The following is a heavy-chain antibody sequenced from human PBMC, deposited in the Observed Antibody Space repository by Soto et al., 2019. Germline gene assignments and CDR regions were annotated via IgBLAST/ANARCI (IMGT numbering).Heavy chain of an antibody. J-gene: IGHJ4*02. D-gene: IGHD2-2*01. CDR1: GFAFTTYW. V-gene: IGHV3-7*01. CDR2: IAQDGSQT. Sequence: EAQLVASGGGLVQPGGSLRLSCAASGFAFTTYWMGWVRQAPGRGLECLANIAQDGSQTYYVDSVKGRFTISRDNAKSSLYLQMNSLRAEDTSVYYCATMRRASPDDYWRLGTLVTVSS. CDR3: ATMRRASPDDY.